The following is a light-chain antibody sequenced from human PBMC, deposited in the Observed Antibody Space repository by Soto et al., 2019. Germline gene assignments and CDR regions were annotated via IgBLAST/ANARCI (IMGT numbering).Light chain of an antibody. CDR1: QSVSSSY. CDR2: GAS. Sequence: EIVLTQSPGILSLSPGERATLSCRASQSVSSSYLAWYQQKPGPAPRLLIYGASRRATGIPDRFSGSGSGTDFTLTISRLEPADFVVYYCQQYGSSPRTFGQGTKLEIK. CDR3: QQYGSSPRT. V-gene: IGKV3-20*01. J-gene: IGKJ2*01.